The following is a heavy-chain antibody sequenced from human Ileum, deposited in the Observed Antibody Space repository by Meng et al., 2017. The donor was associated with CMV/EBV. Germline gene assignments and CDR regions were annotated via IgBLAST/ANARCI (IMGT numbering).Heavy chain of an antibody. CDR1: SYA. J-gene: IGHJ5*02. D-gene: IGHD2-2*01. CDR3: ASSSNLAKYQLPRSNYNWFDP. CDR2: LIPILGIA. V-gene: IGHV1-69*10. Sequence: SYAISWVRQAPGQGLEWMEGLIPILGIANYAKKFQGRVTITADKSTSTDYMELSSLRSEDTAVYYCASSSNLAKYQLPRSNYNWFDPWGQGTLVTVSS.